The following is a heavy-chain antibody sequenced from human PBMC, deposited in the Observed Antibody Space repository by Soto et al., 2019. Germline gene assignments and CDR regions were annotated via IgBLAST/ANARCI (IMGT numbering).Heavy chain of an antibody. V-gene: IGHV4-59*08. J-gene: IGHJ4*01. CDR2: IYYSGST. CDR3: ARHDGFSSGWIFDY. Sequence: TSETLSLTCTVSGGSISSYYWSWIRQPPGKGLEWIGYIYYSGSTNYNPSLKSRVTISVDTSKNQFSLKLSSVTAADTAVYYCARHDGFSSGWIFDYWGHGTLVT. CDR1: GGSISSYY. D-gene: IGHD6-19*01.